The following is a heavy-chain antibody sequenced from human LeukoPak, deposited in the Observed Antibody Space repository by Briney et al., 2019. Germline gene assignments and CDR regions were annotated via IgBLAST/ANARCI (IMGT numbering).Heavy chain of an antibody. CDR3: ARGRTGYCSGGSCHFDY. V-gene: IGHV4-59*08. D-gene: IGHD2-15*01. J-gene: IGHJ4*02. CDR2: IYYSGST. CDR1: GGSISSHH. Sequence: SETLSLTCTVSGGSISSHHWSWIRQPPGKGLEWIGYIYYSGSTNYNPSLKSRVTISVDTSKNQFSLKLSSVTAADTAVYYCARGRTGYCSGGSCHFDYWGQGTLVTVSS.